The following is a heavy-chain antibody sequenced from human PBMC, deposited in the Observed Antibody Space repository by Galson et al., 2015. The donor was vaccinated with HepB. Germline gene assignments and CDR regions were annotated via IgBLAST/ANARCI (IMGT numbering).Heavy chain of an antibody. CDR1: GFTFSSYS. CDR3: ARERAVGGGSYFSAFDI. D-gene: IGHD1-26*01. V-gene: IGHV3-21*01. Sequence: SLRLSCAASGFTFSSYSMNWDRQAPGKGLEWVSSISSSSSYIYYADSVKGRFTISRDNAKNSLYLQMNSLRAEDTAVYYCARERAVGGGSYFSAFDIWGQGTMVTVSS. J-gene: IGHJ3*02. CDR2: ISSSSSYI.